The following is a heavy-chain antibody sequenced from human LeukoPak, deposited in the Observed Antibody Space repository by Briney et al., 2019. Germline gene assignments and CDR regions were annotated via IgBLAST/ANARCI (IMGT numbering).Heavy chain of an antibody. D-gene: IGHD6-19*01. CDR2: IWYDGSNK. V-gene: IGHV3-33*01. CDR1: GFTFSSYS. Sequence: GGSLRLSCAASGFTFSSYSMHWVRQAPGKGLEWVAVIWYDGSNKYYADSVKGRFTISRDNSKNTLYLQMNSLRAEDTAGYYCARFAYSSGWYYFDYWGQGTLVTVSS. J-gene: IGHJ4*02. CDR3: ARFAYSSGWYYFDY.